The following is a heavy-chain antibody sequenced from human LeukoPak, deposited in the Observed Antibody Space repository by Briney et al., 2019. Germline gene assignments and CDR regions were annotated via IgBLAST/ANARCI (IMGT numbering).Heavy chain of an antibody. CDR3: ARVNGPNSGYYYTLDL. CDR1: GLTFRNYA. J-gene: IGHJ5*02. CDR2: IWLDGTEK. Sequence: PGTSLRLSCAASGLTFRNYAMHWVRQAPGGRLEWVAVIWLDGTEKYYAASVMGRFTISRDSSESTLYLQMNGLRTEDTAVYYCARVNGPNSGYYYTLDLWGQGTPVTVSS. V-gene: IGHV3-33*01. D-gene: IGHD3-22*01.